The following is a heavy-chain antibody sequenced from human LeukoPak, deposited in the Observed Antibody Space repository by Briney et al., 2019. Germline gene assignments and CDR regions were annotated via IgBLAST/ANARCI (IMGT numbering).Heavy chain of an antibody. J-gene: IGHJ4*02. CDR1: GFTFSSYA. V-gene: IGHV3-48*02. CDR3: ARDSYGSSGYYYVSDY. CDR2: ISYSSSAI. D-gene: IGHD3-22*01. Sequence: GGSLRLSCAASGFTFSSYAMNWVRQAPGKGLEWVSYISYSSSAIYYADSVKGRFTISRDNAKNSLYLRMNSLRDEDTAVYYCARDSYGSSGYYYVSDYWGQGTLVTVSS.